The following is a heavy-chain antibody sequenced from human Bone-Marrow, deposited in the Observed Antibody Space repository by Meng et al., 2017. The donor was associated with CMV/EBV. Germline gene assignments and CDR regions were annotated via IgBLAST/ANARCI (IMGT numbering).Heavy chain of an antibody. Sequence: GESLKISCAASGFTFSSYAMHWVRQAPGKGLEWVAVISYDGSNKYYADSVKGRFTISRDNSKNTLYLQMNSLRAEDTAVYYCARDRIPDIVVVPAAPTFQHWGQGTRVTVSS. V-gene: IGHV3-30-3*01. D-gene: IGHD2-2*01. J-gene: IGHJ1*01. CDR2: ISYDGSNK. CDR1: GFTFSSYA. CDR3: ARDRIPDIVVVPAAPTFQH.